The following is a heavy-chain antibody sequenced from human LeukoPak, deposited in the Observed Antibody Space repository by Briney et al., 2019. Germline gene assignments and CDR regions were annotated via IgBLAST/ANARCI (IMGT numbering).Heavy chain of an antibody. CDR2: FDPEHAET. J-gene: IGHJ1*01. Sequence: ASVKVSCKVSGHTLTEFSTHWVRQAPGKGLEWMGGFDPEHAETVYAQKFQGRITVTEDTSTDTAYMELSSLRSEDTAVYYCAITLGEVIVYHRENWGQGTLVTVSS. CDR3: AITLGEVIVYHREN. V-gene: IGHV1-24*01. CDR1: GHTLTEFS. D-gene: IGHD3-16*02.